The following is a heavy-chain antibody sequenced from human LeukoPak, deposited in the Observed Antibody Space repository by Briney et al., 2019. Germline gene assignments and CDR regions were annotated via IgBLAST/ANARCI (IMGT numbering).Heavy chain of an antibody. V-gene: IGHV3-23*01. CDR1: GFTFSICA. CDR2: ISGSGSST. Sequence: PGGSLRLSCAASGFTFSICAMNWVRQAPGKGLEWVSGISGSGSSTYYADSVKGRFTISRDSSKNTVYLQMNSLSAEDTAIYYCAKADGSYKTLIDYWGQGTLVTVSS. J-gene: IGHJ4*02. D-gene: IGHD3-10*01. CDR3: AKADGSYKTLIDY.